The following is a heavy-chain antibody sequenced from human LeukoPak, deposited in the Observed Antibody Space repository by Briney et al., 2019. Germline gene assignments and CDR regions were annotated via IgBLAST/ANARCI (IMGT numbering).Heavy chain of an antibody. CDR1: GGSISSYY. Sequence: SETLSLTCTVSGGSISSYYWSWIRQPPGKGLEWIGRIYTSGSTNYNPSLKSRVSISVDTSKNQFSLRLSSVTAADTAVYYCARRNYYGSGSYNYWGQGTLVTVSS. D-gene: IGHD3-10*01. CDR3: ARRNYYGSGSYNY. CDR2: IYTSGST. J-gene: IGHJ4*02. V-gene: IGHV4-4*08.